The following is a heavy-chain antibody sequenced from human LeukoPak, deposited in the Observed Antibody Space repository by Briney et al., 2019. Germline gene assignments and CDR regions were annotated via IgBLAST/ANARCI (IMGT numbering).Heavy chain of an antibody. CDR3: ITDLGRSVDTAMTYYYGLDV. J-gene: IGHJ6*02. CDR2: IKSRTDGGTK. D-gene: IGHD5-18*01. V-gene: IGHV3-15*01. Sequence: GGSLRLSCAASGFIFSNAWMSWVRQAPGKGLEWVGRIKSRTDGGTKDDAAPVKGRFIISREDSRNTLYLQMNGLKTADTAVYYCITDLGRSVDTAMTYYYGLDVWGQGTTVSVSS. CDR1: GFIFSNAW.